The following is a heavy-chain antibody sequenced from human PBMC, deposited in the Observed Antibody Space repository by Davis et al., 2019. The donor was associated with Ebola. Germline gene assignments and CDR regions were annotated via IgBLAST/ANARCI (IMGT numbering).Heavy chain of an antibody. D-gene: IGHD2-2*01. Sequence: SETLSLTCTVSGGSINSGGKYWNWIRQPPGKGLEWIGEINHSGSTNYNPSLKSRVTISVDTSKNQFSLKLSSVTAADTAVYYCARDDIVVVGAFDIWGQGTMVTVSS. CDR1: GGSINSGGKY. CDR2: INHSGST. CDR3: ARDDIVVVGAFDI. V-gene: IGHV4-39*07. J-gene: IGHJ3*02.